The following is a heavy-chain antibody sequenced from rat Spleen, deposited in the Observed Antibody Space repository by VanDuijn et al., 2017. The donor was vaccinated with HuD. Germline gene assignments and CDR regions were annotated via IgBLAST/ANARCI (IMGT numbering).Heavy chain of an antibody. D-gene: IGHD1-11*01. CDR1: GFTFSSYN. CDR3: AKDKDGGYVMDA. Sequence: EVQLVESGGGLVQPGSSLKLSCVASGFTFSSYNMHWIRQAPKKGLEWIALIYYDSSNKYYADSVKGRFTISRDNAENTVYLQMNSLRSEDTATYYCAKDKDGGYVMDAWGQGASVTVSS. CDR2: IYYDSSNK. V-gene: IGHV5-50*01. J-gene: IGHJ4*01.